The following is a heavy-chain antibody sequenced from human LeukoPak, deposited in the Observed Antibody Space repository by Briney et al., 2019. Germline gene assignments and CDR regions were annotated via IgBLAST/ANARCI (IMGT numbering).Heavy chain of an antibody. V-gene: IGHV3-48*03. CDR3: AKGLWASTVGATGIFFDY. D-gene: IGHD1-26*01. CDR2: ISSSGSTI. J-gene: IGHJ4*02. CDR1: GFTFSSYE. Sequence: GGSLRLSCAASGFTFSSYEMNWVRQAPGKGLEWVSYISSSGSTIYYADSVKGRFTISRDSSENTLYLQMHSLGVEDTGVYYCAKGLWASTVGATGIFFDYWGQGIQVTVSS.